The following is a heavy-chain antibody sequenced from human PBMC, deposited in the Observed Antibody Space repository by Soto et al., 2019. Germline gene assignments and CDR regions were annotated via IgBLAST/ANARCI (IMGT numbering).Heavy chain of an antibody. CDR3: ARVERGTATTVVYAFDI. CDR2: MSHSGGT. V-gene: IGHV4-34*01. J-gene: IGHJ3*02. Sequence: QVQLQQWGAGLLKPSETLSLTCAVYGGFVSSGSYYWSWIRQPPGKGLEWIGEMSHSGGTHFNPPLKSRVSISVDTSKNQFSLKMSSVTAADTALYYCARVERGTATTVVYAFDIWGPGTMVTVSS. D-gene: IGHD1-1*01. CDR1: GGFVSSGSYY.